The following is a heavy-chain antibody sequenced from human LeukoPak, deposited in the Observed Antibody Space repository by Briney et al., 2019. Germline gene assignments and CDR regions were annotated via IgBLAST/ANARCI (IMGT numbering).Heavy chain of an antibody. CDR1: GFTFSSYW. Sequence: GGSLRLSCAASGFTFSSYWMNRVRQAPEKGLVWVANIKQDGSEKYYVDSVKGRFTISRDNAKNSLYLQMNSLRAEDTAVYYCARDLGYDFWSGYYTGWFDPWGQGTLVTVSS. CDR3: ARDLGYDFWSGYYTGWFDP. J-gene: IGHJ5*02. D-gene: IGHD3-3*01. CDR2: IKQDGSEK. V-gene: IGHV3-7*01.